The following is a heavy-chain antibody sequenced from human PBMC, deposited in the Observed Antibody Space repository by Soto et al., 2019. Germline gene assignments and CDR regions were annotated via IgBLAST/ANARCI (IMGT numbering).Heavy chain of an antibody. CDR1: GFPLSGHH. J-gene: IGHJ3*02. CDR2: SRNKPNSYTT. Sequence: GGALRLSFATSGFPLSGHHIGLGRPAPGKGLEWVGRSRNKPNSYTTEYAASVKGRFMVSRDESKSSLYLQMNSLKSEDTAVYYCVRTQSGSYPALDIWGQGTMVTVSS. V-gene: IGHV3-72*01. CDR3: VRTQSGSYPALDI. D-gene: IGHD1-26*01.